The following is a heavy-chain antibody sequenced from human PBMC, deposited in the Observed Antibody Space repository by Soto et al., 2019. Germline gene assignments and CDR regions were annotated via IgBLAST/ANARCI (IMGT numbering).Heavy chain of an antibody. J-gene: IGHJ4*02. CDR1: GFSFSGSY. CDR3: ARGDSELVMY. D-gene: IGHD2-8*01. V-gene: IGHV3-11*01. Sequence: PGRSLRLSCAASGFSFSGSYMSWIRQAPGKGLEWLSYMSSSGDNIYYADSVRGRFTISRDNAKSSLYLQMNSLRAEDTAVYYCARGDSELVMYGGLGTLVTVSS. CDR2: MSSSGDNI.